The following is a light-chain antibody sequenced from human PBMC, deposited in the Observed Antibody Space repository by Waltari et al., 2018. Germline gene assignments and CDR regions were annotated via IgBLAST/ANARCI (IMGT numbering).Light chain of an antibody. CDR1: QGVSRT. Sequence: DIVLTQSPGTLSLSPGDRATLSCRASQGVSRTLAWYQQKPGQAPRLLIYAASSRATGIPDRFSGSGSGTDFSLTISRLEPEDFAVYYCQKYGTLPATFGQGTKVEIK. CDR3: QKYGTLPAT. CDR2: AAS. V-gene: IGKV3-20*01. J-gene: IGKJ1*01.